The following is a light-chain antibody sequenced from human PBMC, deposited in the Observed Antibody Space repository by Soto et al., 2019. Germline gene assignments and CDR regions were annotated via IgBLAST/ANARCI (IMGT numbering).Light chain of an antibody. CDR1: QGISSY. V-gene: IGKV1-9*01. J-gene: IGKJ3*01. CDR3: QQLNSYLGA. Sequence: DIQLTQSPSFLSASVGDRVTITCRASQGISSYLAWYQQKPWKAPKVLIYATSTLQSGVPSRFSGSGSGTEFTLTISSLQPEDFATYYCQQLNSYLGAFGPGTKVDV. CDR2: ATS.